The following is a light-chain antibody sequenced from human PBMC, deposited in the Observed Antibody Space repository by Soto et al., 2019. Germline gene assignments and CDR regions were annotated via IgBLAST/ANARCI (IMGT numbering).Light chain of an antibody. CDR2: KAS. Sequence: DIQMTQSPSTLSGSVGDRVTITCRASQTISSWLAWYQQKPGKAPKLLIYKASTLKSGVPSRFSGSGSGTEFTLTISSLQPEDFATYYCQQYNPNSALTFGGGTKVDIK. CDR1: QTISSW. J-gene: IGKJ4*01. V-gene: IGKV1-5*03. CDR3: QQYNPNSALT.